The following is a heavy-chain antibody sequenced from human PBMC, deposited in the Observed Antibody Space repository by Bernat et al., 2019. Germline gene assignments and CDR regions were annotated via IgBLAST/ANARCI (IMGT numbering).Heavy chain of an antibody. CDR3: AKDLTWYGPPPHDAFDI. Sequence: EVQLLESGGGLVQPGGSLRLSCAASGFTFSSYAMSWVRQAPGKGLEWVSAISGSGGSTYYADSVKGRFTISRDNSKNTLYLQMNSLRAEDTAVYYCAKDLTWYGPPPHDAFDIWGQGTMVTGSS. V-gene: IGHV3-23*01. D-gene: IGHD6-13*01. CDR1: GFTFSSYA. CDR2: ISGSGGST. J-gene: IGHJ3*02.